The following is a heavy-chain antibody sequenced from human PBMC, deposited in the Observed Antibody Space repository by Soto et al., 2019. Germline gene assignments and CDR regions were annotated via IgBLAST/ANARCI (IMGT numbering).Heavy chain of an antibody. J-gene: IGHJ5*02. Sequence: SETLSLTCAVSGGSISSSNWWSWVRQPPGKGLEWIGEIYHSGSTNYNPSLKSRVTISVDKSKNQFSLKLSSVTAADTAVYYCARKYSNYGPGKNWFDPWGQGTLVTVSS. V-gene: IGHV4-4*02. CDR2: IYHSGST. D-gene: IGHD4-4*01. CDR1: GGSISSSNW. CDR3: ARKYSNYGPGKNWFDP.